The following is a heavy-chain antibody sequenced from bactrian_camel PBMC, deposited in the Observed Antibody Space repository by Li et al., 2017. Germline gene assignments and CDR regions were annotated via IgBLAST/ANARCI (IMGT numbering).Heavy chain of an antibody. Sequence: HVQLVESGGDLVQPGGSLTLSCTGSGFTFSSSWMYWARRAPGKGLEWVSRISAGVGLTSYQDSLKGRFTISRDNAKNTVFLQMNSLKPEDTAVYYCVREGFDDPNNAWGQGTQVTVS. V-gene: IGHV3S1*01. J-gene: IGHJ6*01. CDR1: GFTFSSSW. CDR3: VREGFDDPNNA. CDR2: ISAGVGLT.